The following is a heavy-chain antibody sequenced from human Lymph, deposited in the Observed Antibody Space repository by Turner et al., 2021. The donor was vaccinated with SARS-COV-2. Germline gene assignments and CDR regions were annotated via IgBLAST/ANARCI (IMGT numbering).Heavy chain of an antibody. CDR2: IYSGGST. V-gene: IGHV3-53*01. CDR3: ARDLMEVGGMDV. Sequence: EVQLVESGGGLIQPGGSLSLSCAASGFTVSYNYMTWVRQAPGKGLEWVSVIYSGGSTYYADSVKGRFTISRDSSKNTLYLQMNSLRAEDTAVYYCARDLMEVGGMDVWGQGTTVTVSS. CDR1: GFTVSYNY. J-gene: IGHJ6*02. D-gene: IGHD3-3*01.